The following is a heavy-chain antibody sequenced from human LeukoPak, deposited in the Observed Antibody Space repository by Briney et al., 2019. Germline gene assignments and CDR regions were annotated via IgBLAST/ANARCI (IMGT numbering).Heavy chain of an antibody. J-gene: IGHJ4*02. CDR3: ARLPYSSSWYVDY. CDR2: IYYSGST. D-gene: IGHD6-13*01. CDR1: GGSISSYY. Sequence: PSETLSLTCTVPGGSISSYYWSWIRQPPGKGLEWIGYIYYSGSTSYNPSLKSRVTISVDTSKNQFSLKLSSVTAADTAVYYCARLPYSSSWYVDYWGQGTLVTVSS. V-gene: IGHV4-59*08.